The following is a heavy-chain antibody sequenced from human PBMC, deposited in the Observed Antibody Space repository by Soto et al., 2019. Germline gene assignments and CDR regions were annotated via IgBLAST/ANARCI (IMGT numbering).Heavy chain of an antibody. V-gene: IGHV1-18*04. Sequence: QVQLVQSGAEVKKPGASVKGSCKASGYTFTSYGISWVRQAPGQGREWMGWISAYNGNTNYAQKLQGRGTMTTDTSTSTAYLELRSMRSDDTAVYYCARGMAAAAEGNWFYPWGQGTLGTGSS. CDR1: GYTFTSYG. CDR3: ARGMAAAAEGNWFYP. J-gene: IGHJ5*02. CDR2: ISAYNGNT. D-gene: IGHD6-13*01.